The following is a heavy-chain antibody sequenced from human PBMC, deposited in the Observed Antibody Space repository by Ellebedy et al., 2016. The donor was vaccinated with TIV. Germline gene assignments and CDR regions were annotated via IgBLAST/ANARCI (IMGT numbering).Heavy chain of an antibody. Sequence: ASVKVSXXASGHTFTTYGIHWVRQAPGQGLEWMGWFNTGNGNTKYSQKLQGRVSITRDTSASTAYMELRSLMSEDTAVYYCATREWQDPMDVWGQGTTVTVSS. D-gene: IGHD3-3*01. CDR3: ATREWQDPMDV. V-gene: IGHV1-3*04. J-gene: IGHJ6*02. CDR2: FNTGNGNT. CDR1: GHTFTTYG.